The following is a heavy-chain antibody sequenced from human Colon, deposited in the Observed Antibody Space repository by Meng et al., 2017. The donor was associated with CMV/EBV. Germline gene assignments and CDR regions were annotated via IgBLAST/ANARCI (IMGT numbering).Heavy chain of an antibody. CDR2: IYYSGSA. J-gene: IGHJ4*02. D-gene: IGHD1-26*01. CDR1: GVSISSSY. CDR3: AKVGLGASTEIYYFDY. Sequence: GSLRLSCTVSGVSISSSYWSWFRQSPGKGLEWVGYIYYSGSANYNPSLESRVTISVDPSRNQFSLKLRSVTAADAAVYFCAKVGLGASTEIYYFDYWGQGALVTVSS. V-gene: IGHV4-59*01.